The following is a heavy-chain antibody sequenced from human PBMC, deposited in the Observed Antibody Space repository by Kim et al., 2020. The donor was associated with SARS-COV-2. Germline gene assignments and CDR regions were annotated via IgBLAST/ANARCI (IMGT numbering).Heavy chain of an antibody. J-gene: IGHJ4*02. D-gene: IGHD3-10*01. CDR3: AKGVRAVRGGHFDY. V-gene: IGHV3-23*01. Sequence: ADAGKGRFTISRDNSKNTLYLQMNSLRAEDTAVYYCAKGVRAVRGGHFDYWGQGTLVTVSS.